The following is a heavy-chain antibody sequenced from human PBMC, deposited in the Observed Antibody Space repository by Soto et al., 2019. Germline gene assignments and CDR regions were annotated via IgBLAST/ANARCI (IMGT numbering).Heavy chain of an antibody. CDR2: IYYSGST. J-gene: IGHJ4*02. CDR3: AGTQDCSGGCCYGFFDY. CDR1: GGSISSGGYY. V-gene: IGHV4-31*03. D-gene: IGHD2-15*01. Sequence: SETLSLTCTVSGGSISSGGYYWSWIRQHPGKGLEWIGYIYYSGSTYYTPSLKRRVTISVNTPKNQFALKLSSATAAVTAVYCCAGTQDCSGGCCYGFFDYWGQGTLVTVSS.